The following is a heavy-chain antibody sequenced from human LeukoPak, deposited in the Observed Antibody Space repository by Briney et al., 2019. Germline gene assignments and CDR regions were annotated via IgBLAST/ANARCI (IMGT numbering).Heavy chain of an antibody. J-gene: IGHJ5*02. Sequence: GGSLRLSCAASGFTFSSYGMSWVRQAPGKGLEWVSSISGSGGSTYYADSVKGRFTISRDNSKNTLYLQMNSLKAEDTAVYYCAITNPTYYYDSSGLAWGQGTLVTVSS. CDR1: GFTFSSYG. D-gene: IGHD3-22*01. CDR2: ISGSGGST. V-gene: IGHV3-23*01. CDR3: AITNPTYYYDSSGLA.